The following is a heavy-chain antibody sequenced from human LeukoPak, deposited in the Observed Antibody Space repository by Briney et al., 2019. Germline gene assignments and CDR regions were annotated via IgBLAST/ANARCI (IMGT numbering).Heavy chain of an antibody. V-gene: IGHV1-69*04. CDR2: IIPILGIA. J-gene: IGHJ6*02. CDR1: GGTFSSYA. Sequence: ASVKVSCKASGGTFSSYAISWVRQAPGQGLEWMGRIIPILGIANYAQKFQGRVTITADKSTSTAYMKLSSLRSEDTAVYYCARDGPRYYYYYGMDVWGQGTTVTVSS. CDR3: ARDGPRYYYYYGMDV.